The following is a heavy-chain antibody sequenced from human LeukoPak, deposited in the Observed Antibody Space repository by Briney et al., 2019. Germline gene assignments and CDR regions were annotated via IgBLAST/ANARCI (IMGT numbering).Heavy chain of an antibody. V-gene: IGHV1-46*01. CDR3: ASLFATEGSYYYYYYGMDV. CDR2: INPSGGST. D-gene: IGHD1-26*01. J-gene: IGHJ6*02. CDR1: GYTFISYY. Sequence: APVKVSCKASGYTFISYYIHWVRQAPGQGLEWMGIINPSGGSTSYAQKFQGRVTMARDTSTSTVYMELSSLRSEDTAVYYCASLFATEGSYYYYYYGMDVWGQGTTVTVSS.